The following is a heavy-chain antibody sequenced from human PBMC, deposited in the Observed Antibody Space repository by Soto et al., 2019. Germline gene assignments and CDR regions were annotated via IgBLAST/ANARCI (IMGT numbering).Heavy chain of an antibody. CDR1: GFTFTDHY. V-gene: IGHV3-11*01. D-gene: IGHD3-10*01. Sequence: QVQLVESGGGLVKPGGSLRLSCTASGFTFTDHYMTWIRQAPGKGLEWVSYINSGGSNIYYADSVRGRFTISRDNAKNSVYLQMSTLRADDTAIYYCASDIRGANWGQGTLVIVSS. CDR2: INSGGSNI. CDR3: ASDIRGAN. J-gene: IGHJ4*02.